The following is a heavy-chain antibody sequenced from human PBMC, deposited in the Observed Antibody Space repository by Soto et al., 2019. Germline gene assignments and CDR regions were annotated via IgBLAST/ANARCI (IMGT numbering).Heavy chain of an antibody. Sequence: SETLSLTCTVSGGSISSSSYYWGWIRQPPGKGLEWIGSIYYSGSTYYNPSLKSRVTISVDTSKNQFSLKLSSVTAADTAVYYCARHIHYYDSSGYYDAFDIWGQGTMVTVSS. D-gene: IGHD3-22*01. CDR2: IYYSGST. CDR3: ARHIHYYDSSGYYDAFDI. J-gene: IGHJ3*02. V-gene: IGHV4-39*01. CDR1: GGSISSSSYY.